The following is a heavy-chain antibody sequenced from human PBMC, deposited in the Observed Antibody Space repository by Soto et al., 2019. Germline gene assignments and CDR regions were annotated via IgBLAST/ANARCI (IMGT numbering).Heavy chain of an antibody. CDR2: IYWDDNK. Sequence: QITLKESGPALVNPTQTLTLTCTFSGFSLDTYGMGLGWIRQSPGKALEWVALIYWDDNKRYSPSLKSRLTITKDTSNNRVVLTMTKVDPEDTGTYFCAHRYSTSWYKWAFYLWGQGTMVTVSS. J-gene: IGHJ3*01. D-gene: IGHD6-13*01. CDR3: AHRYSTSWYKWAFYL. V-gene: IGHV2-5*02. CDR1: GFSLDTYGMG.